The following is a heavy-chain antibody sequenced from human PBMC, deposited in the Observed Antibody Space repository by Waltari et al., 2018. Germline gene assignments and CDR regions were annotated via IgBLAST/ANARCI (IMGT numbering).Heavy chain of an antibody. CDR3: ALSRYGLASPKFDP. J-gene: IGHJ5*02. CDR1: GGSFSGYY. V-gene: IGHV4-34*02. Sequence: QVQVQQWGAGLVKPSETLSLTCAVHGGSFSGYYWSCPRQPPGKALEWIGEIDHSGVTNYHPPLTSRATISVYTSSNQLSLKLTSVTAADTAIYYCALSRYGLASPKFDPWGQGTLVTVSS. D-gene: IGHD4-17*01. CDR2: IDHSGVT.